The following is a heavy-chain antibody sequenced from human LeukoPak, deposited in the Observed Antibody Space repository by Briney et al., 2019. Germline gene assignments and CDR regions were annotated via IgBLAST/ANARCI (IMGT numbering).Heavy chain of an antibody. CDR1: GGSISSHY. D-gene: IGHD5-18*01. V-gene: IGHV4-59*11. J-gene: IGHJ6*03. CDR2: IYYSGST. Sequence: SETLSLTCTVSGGSISSHYWSWIRQPPGKGLEWIGYIYYSGSTNYNPSLKSRVTISVDTSKNQFSLKLSFVTAADTAVYYCARGTAAYYYYMDVWGKGTTVTVSS. CDR3: ARGTAAYYYYMDV.